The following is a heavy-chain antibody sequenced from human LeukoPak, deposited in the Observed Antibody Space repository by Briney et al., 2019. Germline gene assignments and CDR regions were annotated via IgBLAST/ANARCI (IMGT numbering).Heavy chain of an antibody. CDR3: ARGGKLFRG. J-gene: IGHJ4*02. V-gene: IGHV4-30-4*08. CDR2: IYYSGST. CDR1: GGSISSGDYY. D-gene: IGHD3-3*01. Sequence: KTSQTLSLTCTVSGGSISSGDYYWSWIRQPPGKGLEWIGYIYYSGSTYYNPSLKSRITISVDPSKNQLSLKLSSVTAADTAVYYCARGGKLFRGWGQGTLVTVSS.